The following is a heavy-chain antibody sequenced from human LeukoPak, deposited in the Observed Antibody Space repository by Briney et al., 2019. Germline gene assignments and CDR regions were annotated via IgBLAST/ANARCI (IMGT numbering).Heavy chain of an antibody. V-gene: IGHV1-2*02. D-gene: IGHD2-2*01. CDR2: INPNSGGT. Sequence: ASVKVSCKASGYTFTGYYMHWVRQAPGQGLEWMGWINPNSGGTNYAQKFQGRVTMTRDTSISTAYMELSRLRSDDTAVYYCARALKRVVPAATPPEQPWGYWGQGTLVTVSS. J-gene: IGHJ4*02. CDR1: GYTFTGYY. CDR3: ARALKRVVPAATPPEQPWGY.